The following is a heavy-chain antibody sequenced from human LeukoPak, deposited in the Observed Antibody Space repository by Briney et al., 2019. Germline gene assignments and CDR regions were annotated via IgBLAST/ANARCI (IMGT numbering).Heavy chain of an antibody. CDR2: IRPYNGDT. CDR1: GYTFSSHG. Sequence: ASVKVSCKASGYTFSSHGISWVRQAPGQGLEWMGWIRPYNGDTNYAQKLQGRVTMTTDTSTSTAYMELRSLRSDDTAVYYCARDEGWRCSSASCSELGFRWGQGTLVTVSS. CDR3: ARDEGWRCSSASCSELGFR. V-gene: IGHV1-18*01. D-gene: IGHD2-2*01. J-gene: IGHJ4*02.